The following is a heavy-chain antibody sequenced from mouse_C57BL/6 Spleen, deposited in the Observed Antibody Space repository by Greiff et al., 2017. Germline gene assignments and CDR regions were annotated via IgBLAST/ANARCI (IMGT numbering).Heavy chain of an antibody. V-gene: IGHV7-3*01. Sequence: EVKLVESGGGLVQPGGSLSLSCAASGFTFTDYYMSWVRQPPGKALEWLGFIRNKANGYTTEYSASVKGRFTISRDNSQSILYLQMNALRAEDSATYYCARYRFYYAMDYWGQGTSVTVSS. CDR2: IRNKANGYTT. CDR1: GFTFTDYY. J-gene: IGHJ4*01. CDR3: ARYRFYYAMDY.